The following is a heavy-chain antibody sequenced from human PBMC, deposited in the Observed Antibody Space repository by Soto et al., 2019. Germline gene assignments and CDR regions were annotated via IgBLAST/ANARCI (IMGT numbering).Heavy chain of an antibody. CDR3: ARLGPYYDFWSGYSAANYYFDY. CDR1: GGSISSGGYY. CDR2: TYYSGST. Sequence: SETLSLTCTVSGGSISSGGYYWSWIRQHPGKGLEWIGYTYYSGSTYYNPSLKSRVTISVDTSKNQFSLKLSSVTAADTAVYYCARLGPYYDFWSGYSAANYYFDYWGQGTLVTVSS. D-gene: IGHD3-3*01. V-gene: IGHV4-31*03. J-gene: IGHJ4*02.